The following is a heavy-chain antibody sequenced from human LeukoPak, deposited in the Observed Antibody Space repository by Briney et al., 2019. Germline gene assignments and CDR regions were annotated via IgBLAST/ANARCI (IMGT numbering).Heavy chain of an antibody. V-gene: IGHV3-48*03. CDR3: ATAVI. J-gene: IGHJ3*02. Sequence: PGGSLRLSCEASGFTFSSYEMNWFRQAPGKGLEWVSYVSKSGGTMKNADSVKGRFTVSRDNAKNSLYLQMYSLTAEDTAVYYCATAVIRGRGTMVTVSS. CDR1: GFTFSSYE. CDR2: VSKSGGTM.